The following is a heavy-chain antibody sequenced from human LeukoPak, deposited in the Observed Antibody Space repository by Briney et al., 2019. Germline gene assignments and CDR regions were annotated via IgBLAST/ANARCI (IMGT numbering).Heavy chain of an antibody. CDR3: ARVARRFDY. Sequence: SSETLSLTCTVSGYSISSGYYWGWIRQPPGKGLEWIGSIYHSGSTYYNPSLESRVTISVDTSKNQFSLKLSSVTAADTAVYYCARVARRFDYWGQGTLVTVSS. V-gene: IGHV4-38-2*02. CDR2: IYHSGST. J-gene: IGHJ4*02. CDR1: GYSISSGYY.